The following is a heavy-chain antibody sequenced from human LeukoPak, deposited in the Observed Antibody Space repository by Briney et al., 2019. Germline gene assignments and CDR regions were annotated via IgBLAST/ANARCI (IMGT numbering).Heavy chain of an antibody. CDR2: ISYDGSNK. D-gene: IGHD3-10*01. V-gene: IGHV3-30-3*01. CDR1: GFTFSSYA. Sequence: PGGSLRLSCAASGFTFSSYAMHWVRQAPGKGLEWVAVISYDGSNKYYADSVKGRFTISRDNSKNTLYLQMNSLRAEDTAVYYCARSITMVRGMIYYFDYWGQGTLLTVSS. J-gene: IGHJ4*02. CDR3: ARSITMVRGMIYYFDY.